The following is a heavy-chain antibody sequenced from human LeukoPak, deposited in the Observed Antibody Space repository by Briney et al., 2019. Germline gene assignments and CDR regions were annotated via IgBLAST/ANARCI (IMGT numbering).Heavy chain of an antibody. CDR1: GGSFSGYY. J-gene: IGHJ4*02. CDR3: ARGGFSYYDSSGYLNFDY. Sequence: PSETLSLTCAVYGGSFSGYYWSWIRQPAGKGLEWIGRIYTSGSTNYNPSLKSRVTMSVDTSKNQFSLKLSSVTAADTAVYYCARGGFSYYDSSGYLNFDYWGQGTLVTVSS. D-gene: IGHD3-22*01. V-gene: IGHV4-59*10. CDR2: IYTSGST.